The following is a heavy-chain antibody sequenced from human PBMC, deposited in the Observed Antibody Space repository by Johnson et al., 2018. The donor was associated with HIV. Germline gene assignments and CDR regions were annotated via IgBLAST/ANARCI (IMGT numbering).Heavy chain of an antibody. CDR2: ISYDGSNK. V-gene: IGHV3-30*04. D-gene: IGHD3-10*01. CDR1: GFTFSSYA. J-gene: IGHJ3*02. Sequence: QVQLVESGGGVVQPGRSLRLSCAASGFTFSSYAMHWVRQAPGKGLEWVAVISYDGSNKYYVDSVKGRFTISRDNAKNSLYLQMNSLRAEDTAVYYCAREYYGSGSDAFDIWGQGTMVTVSS. CDR3: AREYYGSGSDAFDI.